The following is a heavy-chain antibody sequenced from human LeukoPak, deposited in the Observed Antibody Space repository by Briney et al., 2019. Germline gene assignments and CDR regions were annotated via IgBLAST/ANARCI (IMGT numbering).Heavy chain of an antibody. CDR3: ARGAEDIVFYFDH. D-gene: IGHD2-15*01. J-gene: IGHJ4*02. CDR2: ISGSSSYI. CDR1: GFTFSTYN. Sequence: PGGSLRLSCAASGFTFSTYNMNWVRQAPGKGLEWVSSISGSSSYIYYADSVKGRFSISRDNAKNSLYLQMNSLRAEDTAVYYCARGAEDIVFYFDHWGQGTLVTVSS. V-gene: IGHV3-21*04.